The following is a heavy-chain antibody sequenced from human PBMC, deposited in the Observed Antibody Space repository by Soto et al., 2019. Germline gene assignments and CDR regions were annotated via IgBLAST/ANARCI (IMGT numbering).Heavy chain of an antibody. V-gene: IGHV4-39*01. J-gene: IGHJ4*02. CDR1: GGSISSSTYY. CDR3: SRLFDY. D-gene: IGHD3-22*01. Sequence: SETLSLTCTVSGGSISSSTYYWGWIRQPPGKGLEWIGSIHYSGSTYYNPSLKSRVTISVATSKNQFSLKLSSVTAADTAIYYCSRLFDYWGQGTLVTVSS. CDR2: IHYSGST.